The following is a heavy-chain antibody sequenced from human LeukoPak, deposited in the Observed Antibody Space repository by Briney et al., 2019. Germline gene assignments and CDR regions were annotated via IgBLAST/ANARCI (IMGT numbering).Heavy chain of an antibody. V-gene: IGHV1-8*03. Sequence: GASVKVSCKASGYTFTSYDINWVQQATGQGLEWMGWMNPNSGNTGYAQKFQGRVTITRNTSISTAYMELSSLRSEDTAVYYCARGNVLRFLEWLFSAFDIWGQGTMVTVSS. CDR1: GYTFTSYD. J-gene: IGHJ3*02. CDR2: MNPNSGNT. CDR3: ARGNVLRFLEWLFSAFDI. D-gene: IGHD3-3*01.